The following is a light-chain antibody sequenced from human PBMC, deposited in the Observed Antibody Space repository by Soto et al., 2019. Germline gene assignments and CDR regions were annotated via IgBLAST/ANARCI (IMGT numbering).Light chain of an antibody. CDR3: RQCHNWPPLT. Sequence: EIVLTQSTATLSASPGERATLSCRASQTVSSKLAWYQQHTGQAPRLLLYGASTRATGIPARFSGSGDGTEFTLTISSLLSEESAVYYCRQCHNWPPLTFGGGTMV. J-gene: IGKJ4*01. CDR2: GAS. V-gene: IGKV3-15*01. CDR1: QTVSSK.